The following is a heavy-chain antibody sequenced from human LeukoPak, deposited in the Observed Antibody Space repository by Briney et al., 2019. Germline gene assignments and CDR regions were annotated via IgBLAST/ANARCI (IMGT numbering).Heavy chain of an antibody. J-gene: IGHJ6*03. CDR1: GFTFSSYS. Sequence: GGSLRLSCAVSGFTFSSYSMNWVRQAPGKGLEWVSSISSSSSYIYYADSVKGRFTISRDNAKNSLYLQMNSLRAEDTAVYYCARGYSSSWHHYYYYMDVWGKGTTVTVSS. CDR3: ARGYSSSWHHYYYYMDV. CDR2: ISSSSSYI. D-gene: IGHD6-13*01. V-gene: IGHV3-21*01.